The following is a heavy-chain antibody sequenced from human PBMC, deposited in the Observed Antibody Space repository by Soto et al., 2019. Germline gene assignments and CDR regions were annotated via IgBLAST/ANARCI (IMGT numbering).Heavy chain of an antibody. V-gene: IGHV1-8*01. Sequence: QVQLVQSGAEVKKPGASVKVSCKASGYTFTSYDINWVRQATGQGLEWMGWMNPNSGNTGYAQKFQGRVTMTRNTSISTAYMELSSLRSEDTAVYYCATLRYGFWSGYLSPNWFDPWGQGTLVTVSS. D-gene: IGHD3-3*01. J-gene: IGHJ5*02. CDR3: ATLRYGFWSGYLSPNWFDP. CDR1: GYTFTSYD. CDR2: MNPNSGNT.